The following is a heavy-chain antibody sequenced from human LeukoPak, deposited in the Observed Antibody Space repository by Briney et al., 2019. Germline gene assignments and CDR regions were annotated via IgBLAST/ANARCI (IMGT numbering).Heavy chain of an antibody. Sequence: ASVKVSCKASGYTFTKYAMNWGRQAPGQGRGWMGWINTNIGNPTYAQGFTGRFVFCLDTSVSTAYLQIGSLKAEDTAVYYCARGTADPDCWGQGTLVTVSS. V-gene: IGHV7-4-1*01. D-gene: IGHD5-18*01. CDR3: ARGTADPDC. J-gene: IGHJ4*02. CDR1: GYTFTKYA. CDR2: INTNIGNP.